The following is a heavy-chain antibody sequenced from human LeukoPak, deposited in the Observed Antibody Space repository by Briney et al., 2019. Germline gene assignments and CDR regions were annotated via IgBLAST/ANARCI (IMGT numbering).Heavy chain of an antibody. Sequence: PSETLSLTCTVSGGSISSSSYYWGWIRQPPGKGLEWIGSIYYSGSTYYNPSLKSRVTISVDTSKNQFSLKLSSVTAADTAVYYCARHGYYDSSGYYPKYYFDYWGQGTLVTVSS. D-gene: IGHD3-22*01. V-gene: IGHV4-39*01. CDR1: GGSISSSSYY. CDR3: ARHGYYDSSGYYPKYYFDY. CDR2: IYYSGST. J-gene: IGHJ4*02.